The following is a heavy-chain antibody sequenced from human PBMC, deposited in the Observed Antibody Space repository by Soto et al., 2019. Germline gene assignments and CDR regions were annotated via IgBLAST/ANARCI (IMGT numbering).Heavy chain of an antibody. CDR3: GRDTSALDY. CDR1: GYTFASHY. Sequence: QVQLVQSGAEVKKPGASVKVSCQASGYTFASHYIHWVRQAPGQGLEWMGVINPNGGNTRYAQRFQDRLTLTTDTPTNTVYLDLSSPSSDDTAVYYCGRDTSALDYWGQGTLVTVSS. V-gene: IGHV1-46*01. D-gene: IGHD6-25*01. CDR2: INPNGGNT. J-gene: IGHJ4*02.